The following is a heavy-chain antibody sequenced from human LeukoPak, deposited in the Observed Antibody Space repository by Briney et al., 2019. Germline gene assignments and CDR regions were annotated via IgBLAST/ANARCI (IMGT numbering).Heavy chain of an antibody. Sequence: SETLSLTCTVSGGSISSYYWSWIRQPPGKGLEWIGEINHSGSTNYNPSLKSRVTISVDTSKNQFSLKLSSVTAADTAVYYCASRLRGKDARNRFDPWGQGTLVTVSS. D-gene: IGHD3-16*01. V-gene: IGHV4-34*01. CDR2: INHSGST. J-gene: IGHJ5*02. CDR1: GGSISSYY. CDR3: ASRLRGKDARNRFDP.